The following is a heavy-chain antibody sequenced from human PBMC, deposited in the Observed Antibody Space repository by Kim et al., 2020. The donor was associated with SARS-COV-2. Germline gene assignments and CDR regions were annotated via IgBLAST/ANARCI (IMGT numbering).Heavy chain of an antibody. D-gene: IGHD6-13*01. CDR3: AKDFSIAAAAN. J-gene: IGHJ4*02. CDR2: ISYDGSNK. V-gene: IGHV3-30*18. Sequence: GGSLRLSCAASGFTFSSYGMHWVRQAPGKGLEWVAVISYDGSNKYYADSVKGRFTISRDNSKNTLYLQMNSLRAEDTAVYYCAKDFSIAAAANWGQGTLVTVSS. CDR1: GFTFSSYG.